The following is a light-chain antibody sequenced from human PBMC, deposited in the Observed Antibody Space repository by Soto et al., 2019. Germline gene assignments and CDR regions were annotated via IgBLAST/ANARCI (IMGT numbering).Light chain of an antibody. J-gene: IGLJ3*02. V-gene: IGLV2-14*01. CDR2: EVT. CDR3: SSYTTSSTLV. Sequence: QSALTQPASVSGSPGQSITISCTGTSSDVGSYNFVSWYQQHPGKAPKVMISEVTNRPSGVSNRFSGSKSANTASLTISGLQPEDEAYYYCSSYTTSSTLVFGGGTKVNVL. CDR1: SSDVGSYNF.